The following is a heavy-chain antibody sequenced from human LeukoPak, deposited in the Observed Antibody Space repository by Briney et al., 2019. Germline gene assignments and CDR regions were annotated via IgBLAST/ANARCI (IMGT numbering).Heavy chain of an antibody. V-gene: IGHV3-23*01. CDR1: GFTFTNYA. D-gene: IGHD6-19*01. J-gene: IGHJ4*02. Sequence: GGSLRLSCAASGFTFTNYAMSWVRQAPGKGLEWVSAISGSGTSTYYADSVKGRFTISRDNSENTLYLQMSSLTDEDTAVYFCAKRGVRSGWSYYFDYWGQGTLVTVSS. CDR2: ISGSGTST. CDR3: AKRGVRSGWSYYFDY.